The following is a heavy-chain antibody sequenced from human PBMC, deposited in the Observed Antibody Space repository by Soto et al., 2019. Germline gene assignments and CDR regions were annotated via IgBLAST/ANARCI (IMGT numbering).Heavy chain of an antibody. V-gene: IGHV3-23*01. Sequence: DVQLLEYGGDLVQPGESLRLSCVASGFTFSSYAMNWVRQAPGMGLGWVSTISGSGGSIYYADSVKGRFAISRDNSKNTLTLQISSLRVEDTAIYYCVKGISNGYDCLDYWGQGTLVTVSS. D-gene: IGHD3-22*01. CDR2: ISGSGGSI. CDR1: GFTFSSYA. J-gene: IGHJ4*02. CDR3: VKGISNGYDCLDY.